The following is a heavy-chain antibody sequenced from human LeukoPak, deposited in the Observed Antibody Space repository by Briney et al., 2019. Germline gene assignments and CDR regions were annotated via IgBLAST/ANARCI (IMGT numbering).Heavy chain of an antibody. J-gene: IGHJ6*03. CDR1: GGTFSSYA. CDR2: IIPIFGTA. CDR3: ARDIAEKRYSYGLGYYYYYMDV. D-gene: IGHD5-18*01. Sequence: SVKVSCKASGGTFSSYAISWVRQAPGQGLEWMGGIIPIFGTANYAQKFQGRVTITADESTSTAYMELSSLRSEDTAVYYCARDIAEKRYSYGLGYYYYYMDVWGKGTTVTISS. V-gene: IGHV1-69*13.